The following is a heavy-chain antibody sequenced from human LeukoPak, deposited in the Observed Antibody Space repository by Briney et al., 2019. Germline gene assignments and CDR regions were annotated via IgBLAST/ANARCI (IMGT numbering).Heavy chain of an antibody. D-gene: IGHD6-19*01. J-gene: IGHJ5*02. Sequence: GGSLRLSCATSGFTFSNYWMHWVRQVPGKGLVWVSRIKGDGSSTRNADSVKGRFTISRDNAKNSLYLQMNSLRAEDTAVYYCARANLGYSSGSWDQGTLVTVSS. V-gene: IGHV3-74*01. CDR2: IKGDGSST. CDR1: GFTFSNYW. CDR3: ARANLGYSSGS.